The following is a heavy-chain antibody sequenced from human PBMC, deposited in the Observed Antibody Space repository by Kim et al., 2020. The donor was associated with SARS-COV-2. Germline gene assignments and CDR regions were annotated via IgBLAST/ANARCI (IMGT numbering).Heavy chain of an antibody. Sequence: GGSLRLSCAASGFTFSSHAMSWVRQAPGRGLEWVSAINGNGGSTYYADFVKGRFTISRDNSKNTMYLQMNSLRAEDTAVYYCARGAPIVFIRFAWGQGTTVTVSS. V-gene: IGHV3-23*01. CDR1: GFTFSSHA. J-gene: IGHJ6*02. D-gene: IGHD3-10*02. CDR3: ARGAPIVFIRFA. CDR2: INGNGGST.